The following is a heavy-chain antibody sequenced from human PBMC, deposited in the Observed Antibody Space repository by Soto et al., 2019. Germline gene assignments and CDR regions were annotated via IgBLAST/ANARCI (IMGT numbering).Heavy chain of an antibody. Sequence: QITLKESGPTLVKPTQTLTLTCTFSGVSLSTSGVGVGWIRQPPGKALEWLALIYFDDDKRYSPSLQGRLTITTDTSKNPVVLTMTNMDAVDTATYYCATHGSGTYYNPMYIWFDPWGQGTLVTVSS. D-gene: IGHD3-10*01. CDR2: IYFDDDK. CDR1: GVSLSTSGVG. CDR3: ATHGSGTYYNPMYIWFDP. V-gene: IGHV2-5*02. J-gene: IGHJ5*02.